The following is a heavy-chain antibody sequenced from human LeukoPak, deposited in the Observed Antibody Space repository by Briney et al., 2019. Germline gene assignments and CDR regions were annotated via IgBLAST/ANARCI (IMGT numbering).Heavy chain of an antibody. CDR2: IYHSGST. CDR3: ARDPSSSWYDYYYYYGMDV. J-gene: IGHJ6*02. V-gene: IGHV4-4*02. D-gene: IGHD6-13*01. CDR1: GGSISSSNW. Sequence: KASETLSLTCAVSGGSISSSNWWSWVRQPPGKGLEWIGEIYHSGSTNYNPSLKSRVTISVDKSKNQFSLKLSSVTAADTAVYYCARDPSSSWYDYYYYYGMDVWGQGTTVTVSS.